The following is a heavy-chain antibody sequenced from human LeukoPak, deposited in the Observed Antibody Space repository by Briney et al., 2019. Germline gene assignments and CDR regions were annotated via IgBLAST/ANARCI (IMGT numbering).Heavy chain of an antibody. J-gene: IGHJ6*02. CDR2: LGRSGEYK. V-gene: IGHV3-23*01. Sequence: GGSLRLSCAASGFRFTDYSMSWVRQAPGKGLEWVAGLGRSGEYKYYADSVKGRFTISRDNSKDTVSLQMNSLRAEDSAIYFCWKDRPCGTCMPKEAWGQGTTVTVSS. CDR1: GFRFTDYS. CDR3: WKDRPCGTCMPKEA. D-gene: IGHD1-1*01.